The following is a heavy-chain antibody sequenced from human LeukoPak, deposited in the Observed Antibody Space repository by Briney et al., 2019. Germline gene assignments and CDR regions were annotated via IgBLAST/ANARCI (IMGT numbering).Heavy chain of an antibody. V-gene: IGHV3-15*01. Sequence: KPGGSLRLSCAASGFTFINAWMAWVRQAPGKGLEWVGRIKAKAHGGTIEYAAPVKGRFTIPRDDSKNTLYLQMNSLKTEDTAVYYCTTDGVGVEGATYDNWGQGTLVSVSS. CDR3: TTDGVGVEGATYDN. D-gene: IGHD1-26*01. CDR2: IKAKAHGGTI. CDR1: GFTFINAW. J-gene: IGHJ4*02.